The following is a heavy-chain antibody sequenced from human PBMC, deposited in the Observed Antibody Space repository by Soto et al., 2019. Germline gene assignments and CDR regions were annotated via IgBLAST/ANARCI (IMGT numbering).Heavy chain of an antibody. CDR2: ISGGGGGT. V-gene: IGHV3-23*01. J-gene: IGHJ4*02. CDR3: AKIPPGYSYGYFYLDC. Sequence: VGSLRLSCAASGFTLSSYAMSWVRQAPGKGLEWVSAISGGGGGTYYADSVKGRFTISRDNSRNTLHLQMSSLRAEDTAVYYCAKIPPGYSYGYFYLDCWGQGTLVTVSS. D-gene: IGHD5-18*01. CDR1: GFTLSSYA.